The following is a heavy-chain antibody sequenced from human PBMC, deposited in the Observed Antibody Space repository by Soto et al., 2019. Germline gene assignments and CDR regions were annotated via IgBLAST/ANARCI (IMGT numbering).Heavy chain of an antibody. CDR1: GFTFSRYA. J-gene: IGHJ4*02. CDR2: KSDSGVRT. Sequence: QAGGSLRLSCAASGFTFSRYAMHWVRQAPGKGLGWFSSKSDSGVRTNYADSVKGRFSISRDNSKNTRYLQMKSLRTDDTAVYYCAKDARGGDRYDYWGQGTQVTVSS. CDR3: AKDARGGDRYDY. D-gene: IGHD2-21*02. V-gene: IGHV3-23*01.